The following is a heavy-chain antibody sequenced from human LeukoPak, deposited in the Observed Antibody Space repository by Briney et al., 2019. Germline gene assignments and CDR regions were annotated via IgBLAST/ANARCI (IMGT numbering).Heavy chain of an antibody. Sequence: AASVKVSCKASGYTFTSYDINWVRQATGQALEWMGWMNPNSGNTGYAQKFQGRVTMTRNTSISTAYMELSSLRSEDTAVYYCARGAPGSYCSGGSCPYFDYWGQGTLISVSS. CDR1: GYTFTSYD. CDR2: MNPNSGNT. J-gene: IGHJ4*02. V-gene: IGHV1-8*01. D-gene: IGHD2-15*01. CDR3: ARGAPGSYCSGGSCPYFDY.